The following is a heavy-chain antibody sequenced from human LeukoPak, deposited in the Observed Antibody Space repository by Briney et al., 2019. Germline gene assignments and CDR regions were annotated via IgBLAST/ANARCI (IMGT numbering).Heavy chain of an antibody. CDR1: GFTFSSYS. Sequence: GGSLRLSCAASGFTFSSYSMNWVRQAPGKGLEWVSSISSSSSYIYYADSVKGRFTISRDNAKNSLYLQMNSLRAEDTAVYYCARKGVVATRWFDPWGQGTLVTVSS. CDR3: ARKGVVATRWFDP. CDR2: ISSSSSYI. V-gene: IGHV3-21*01. J-gene: IGHJ5*02. D-gene: IGHD5-12*01.